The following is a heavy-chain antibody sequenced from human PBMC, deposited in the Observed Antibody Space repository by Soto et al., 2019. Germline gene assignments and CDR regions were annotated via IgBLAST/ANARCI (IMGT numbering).Heavy chain of an antibody. CDR3: ASLVLRFLEWSERHNYGMDV. Sequence: SVKVSCKASGGTFSSYAISWVRQARGQGLEWMGGIIPIFGTANYAQKFQGRVTITADKSTSTAYMELSSLRSEETAVYYCASLVLRFLEWSERHNYGMDVWGQGTRVTIYS. D-gene: IGHD3-3*01. CDR1: GGTFSSYA. V-gene: IGHV1-69*06. CDR2: IIPIFGTA. J-gene: IGHJ6*02.